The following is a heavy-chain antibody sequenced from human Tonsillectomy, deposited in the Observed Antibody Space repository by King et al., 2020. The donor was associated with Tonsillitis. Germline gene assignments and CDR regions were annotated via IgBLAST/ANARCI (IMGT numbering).Heavy chain of an antibody. CDR2: IWSDGSNK. J-gene: IGHJ6*03. Sequence: VQLVESGGGVVQPGRSLRLSCAASGFTFSSYGLHWVRQAPGKGLEWVSLIWSDGSNKYYADSVQGRFTISSDNSKNTVYLQMNSLRAEDTAVYYCANERSGSSSFYYYYYMDVWGKGTTVTVSS. V-gene: IGHV3-33*06. D-gene: IGHD6-6*01. CDR3: ANERSGSSSFYYYYYMDV. CDR1: GFTFSSYG.